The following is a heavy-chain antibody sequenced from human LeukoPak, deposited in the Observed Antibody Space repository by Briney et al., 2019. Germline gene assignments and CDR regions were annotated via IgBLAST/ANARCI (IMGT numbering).Heavy chain of an antibody. CDR1: GFTFSSYE. Sequence: GGSLRLSCAASGFTFSSYEMNWVRQAPGKGLEWVSYISSRGTTIYNADSVKGRFTISRDNAKNSLYLQMNSLRAEDTAVYYRARDSIVDGAFDIWGQGTMVTVSS. V-gene: IGHV3-48*03. CDR2: ISSRGTTI. J-gene: IGHJ3*02. CDR3: ARDSIVDGAFDI. D-gene: IGHD2-15*01.